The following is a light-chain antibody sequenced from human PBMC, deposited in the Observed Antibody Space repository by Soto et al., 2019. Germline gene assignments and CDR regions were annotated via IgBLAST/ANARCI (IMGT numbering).Light chain of an antibody. CDR1: NSDIGGYNY. CDR2: DVS. CDR3: SSYTSRSTLGV. Sequence: QSALTQPASVSGSPGQSITISCTGTNSDIGGYNYVSWYQQHPGKAPKLMIYDVSNRPSGVSYRFSGSKSGNTASLTISGRQAEDEADYYCSSYTSRSTLGVFGGGTQRTVL. V-gene: IGLV2-14*03. J-gene: IGLJ2*01.